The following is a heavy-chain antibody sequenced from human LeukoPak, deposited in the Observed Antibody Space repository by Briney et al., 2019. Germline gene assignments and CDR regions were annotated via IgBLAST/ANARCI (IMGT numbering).Heavy chain of an antibody. CDR2: ISGSGGST. CDR1: GFTFSSYA. D-gene: IGHD3-3*01. CDR3: AKDQPYDFWSGFQTNFDY. J-gene: IGHJ4*02. V-gene: IGHV3-23*01. Sequence: GGSLGLSCAASGFTFSSYAMSWVRQAPGKGLEWVSAISGSGGSTYYADSVKGRFTISRDNSKNTLYLQMNSLRAEDTAVYYCAKDQPYDFWSGFQTNFDYWGQGTLVTVSS.